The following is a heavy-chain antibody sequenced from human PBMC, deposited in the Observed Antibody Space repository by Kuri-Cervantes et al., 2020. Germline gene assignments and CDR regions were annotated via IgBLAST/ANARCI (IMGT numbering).Heavy chain of an antibody. J-gene: IGHJ4*02. Sequence: ASEKVSCKASGYTFTGYYMHWVRQAPGKGLEWMGWINPNSGGTKYAQKFQGRVTMTTETSTSTAYMELRTLRSDDTAMYYCERDTSLKPDPYYYDNCGQGTPFTVSS. D-gene: IGHD2-21*01. CDR2: INPNSGGT. V-gene: IGHV1-2*02. CDR1: GYTFTGYY. CDR3: ERDTSLKPDPYYYDN.